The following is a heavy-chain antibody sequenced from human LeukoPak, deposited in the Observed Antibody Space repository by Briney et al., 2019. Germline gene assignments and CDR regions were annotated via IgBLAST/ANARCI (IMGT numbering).Heavy chain of an antibody. CDR2: IWYDGSNK. V-gene: IGHV3-33*01. CDR1: GFTFSSYG. CDR3: ARLPREVRGDRFGSDAFDI. Sequence: GGSLRLSCAASGFTFSSYGMHWVRQAPGKGLEWVAVIWYDGSNKYYADSVKGRFTISRDNSKNTLYLQMNSLRAEDTAVYYCARLPREVRGDRFGSDAFDIWGQGTMVTVSS. D-gene: IGHD3-10*01. J-gene: IGHJ3*02.